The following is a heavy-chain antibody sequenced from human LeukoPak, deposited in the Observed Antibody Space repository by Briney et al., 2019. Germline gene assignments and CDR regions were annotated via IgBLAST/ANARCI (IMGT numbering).Heavy chain of an antibody. J-gene: IGHJ4*02. Sequence: GGSLRLSCAASGFTFNIYDMTWVRQARGKGLEWVSTLSGGGYDTYYADSVKGRFTISRDNSKNTLHLQVNSLRADDTAVYYCARQGYCRGGSCAAYYFDYWGPGTLVTVSS. D-gene: IGHD2-15*01. CDR2: LSGGGYDT. CDR1: GFTFNIYD. CDR3: ARQGYCRGGSCAAYYFDY. V-gene: IGHV3-23*01.